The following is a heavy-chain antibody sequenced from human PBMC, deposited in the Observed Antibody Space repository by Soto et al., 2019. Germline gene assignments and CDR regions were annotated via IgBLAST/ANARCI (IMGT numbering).Heavy chain of an antibody. CDR3: AKDQRDIVVVPAAMEFDP. CDR2: ISGSGGST. V-gene: IGHV3-23*01. D-gene: IGHD2-2*01. Sequence: GSLRLSCAASGFTFSSYAMSWVRQAPGKGLEWVSAISGSGGSTYYADSVKGRFTISRDNSKNTLYLQMNSLRAEDTAVYYCAKDQRDIVVVPAAMEFDPWGQGTLVTVSS. J-gene: IGHJ5*02. CDR1: GFTFSSYA.